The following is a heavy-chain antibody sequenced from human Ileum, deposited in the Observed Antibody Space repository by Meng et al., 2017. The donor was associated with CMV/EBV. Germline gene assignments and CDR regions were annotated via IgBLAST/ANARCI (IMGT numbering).Heavy chain of an antibody. Sequence: LRLSCAFSGWSFSGYYWSWIRQPPGKGLEWFGEINHPGSTNYNPSLQSRVTISVDRSKNQFSLKLRSVTAANTAVYYCQREVDYYDGMVVWGHGTTVTVSS. J-gene: IGHJ6*02. V-gene: IGHV4-34*01. CDR3: QREVDYYDGMVV. CDR2: INHPGST. D-gene: IGHD6-25*01. CDR1: GWSFSGYY.